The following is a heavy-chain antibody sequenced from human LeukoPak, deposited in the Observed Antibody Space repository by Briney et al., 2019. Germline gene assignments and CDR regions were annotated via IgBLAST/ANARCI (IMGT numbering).Heavy chain of an antibody. D-gene: IGHD3-22*01. CDR1: GYTFTSYD. V-gene: IGHV1-8*01. CDR3: ARATYYYDSSGYS. J-gene: IGHJ5*02. Sequence: ASMKVSCKASGYTFTSYDINWVRQATGKGLEWMGWMNPNSGNTGYAQKFQGRVTMTRNTSISTAYMELSSLRSEDTAVYYCARATYYYDSSGYSWGQGTLVTVSS. CDR2: MNPNSGNT.